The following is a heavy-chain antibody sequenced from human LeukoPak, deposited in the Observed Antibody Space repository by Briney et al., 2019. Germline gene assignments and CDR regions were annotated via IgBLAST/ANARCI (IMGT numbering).Heavy chain of an antibody. J-gene: IGHJ4*02. CDR2: IYYSGST. D-gene: IGHD1-26*01. V-gene: IGHV4-61*01. Sequence: PSETLSLTCTVSGGSVNSGSYYWSWIRQPPGKGLEWIGYIYYSGSTDYNPSLKSRVTISLDTSKNQFSLKLSSVTAADTAVYYCARLLYSGSYYYFDSWGQGTLVTVSS. CDR3: ARLLYSGSYYYFDS. CDR1: GGSVNSGSYY.